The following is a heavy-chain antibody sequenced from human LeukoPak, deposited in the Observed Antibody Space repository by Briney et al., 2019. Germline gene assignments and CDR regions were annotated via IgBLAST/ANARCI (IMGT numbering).Heavy chain of an antibody. CDR3: ARVVSGRYYVDY. CDR1: GGTFSSYA. V-gene: IGHV1-69*13. J-gene: IGHJ4*02. CDR2: IIPIFGTA. Sequence: ASVKVSCKASGGTFSSYAISWVRQAPGQGLEWMGGIIPIFGTANYAQKFQGRVTITADESTSTAYMELSSLRSEDTAVYYCARVVSGRYYVDYWGQGTLVTVSS. D-gene: IGHD3-3*01.